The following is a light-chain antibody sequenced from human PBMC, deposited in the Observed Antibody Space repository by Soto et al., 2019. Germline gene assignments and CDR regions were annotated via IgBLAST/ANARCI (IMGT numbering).Light chain of an antibody. Sequence: EIVLTQSPATLSLSPGERATLSCRASQSVDNCLAWYQQKPGQAPRLLIYDASDRTPGIPARFSGSGSGTDFSLTISNLDPEDFAVYYCQQCSNWPPFTFGQGTRLEMK. CDR1: QSVDNC. V-gene: IGKV3-11*01. CDR2: DAS. CDR3: QQCSNWPPFT. J-gene: IGKJ5*01.